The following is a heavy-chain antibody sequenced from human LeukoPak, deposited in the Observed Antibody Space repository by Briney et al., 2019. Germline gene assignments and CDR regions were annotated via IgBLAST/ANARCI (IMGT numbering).Heavy chain of an antibody. Sequence: PSETLSLTCTVSGGSISSSSYYWGWIRQPPGKGREWIGSMYYSGSTYYNPSLKSRVTISVDTSKNQFSLKVSSVTAADTAVYYCARTVTIGNVDYWGQGTLVTVSS. CDR2: MYYSGST. CDR1: GGSISSSSYY. V-gene: IGHV4-39*01. J-gene: IGHJ4*02. CDR3: ARTVTIGNVDY. D-gene: IGHD4-11*01.